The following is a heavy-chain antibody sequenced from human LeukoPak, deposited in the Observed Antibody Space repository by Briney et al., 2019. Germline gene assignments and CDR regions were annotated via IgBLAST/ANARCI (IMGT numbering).Heavy chain of an antibody. J-gene: IGHJ5*02. CDR3: ARVEGGGYCTSTGCPSLTGFDP. D-gene: IGHD2-2*01. CDR2: ISTSGRTI. CDR1: GFIVSDYY. Sequence: GGSLRLSCAASGFIVSDYYMNWIRQAPGKGLEWVSYISTSGRTIYYADSVKGRFTISRDNSKNSLYLQMDSLRAEDTAVYYCARVEGGGYCTSTGCPSLTGFDPWGQGILVTVSS. V-gene: IGHV3-11*01.